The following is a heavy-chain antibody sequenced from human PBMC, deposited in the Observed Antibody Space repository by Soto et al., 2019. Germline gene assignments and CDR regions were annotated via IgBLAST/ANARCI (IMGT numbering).Heavy chain of an antibody. D-gene: IGHD6-13*01. V-gene: IGHV3-33*08. Sequence: GGSLILSCAASGFTFSSYGMHWVRQAPGKGLEWVAVIWYDGSNKYYADSVKGRFTISRDNSKNTLYLQMNSLRAEDTAVYYCARDRRALQQPHVIAVCGQGTTVTVSS. CDR3: ARDRRALQQPHVIAV. CDR2: IWYDGSNK. CDR1: GFTFSSYG. J-gene: IGHJ6*02.